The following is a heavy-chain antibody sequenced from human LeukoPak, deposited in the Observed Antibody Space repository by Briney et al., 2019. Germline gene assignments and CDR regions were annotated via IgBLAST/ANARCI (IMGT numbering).Heavy chain of an antibody. Sequence: SVKVSCKASGGTFSSFAISWVRQAPGQGLEWMGRIIPIFGTANYAQKFQGRVTITTDESTSTAYMELSSLRSEDTAVYYCARGPIAARPDNWFDPWGQGTLVTVSS. V-gene: IGHV1-69*05. CDR3: ARGPIAARPDNWFDP. CDR2: IIPIFGTA. J-gene: IGHJ5*02. D-gene: IGHD6-6*01. CDR1: GGTFSSFA.